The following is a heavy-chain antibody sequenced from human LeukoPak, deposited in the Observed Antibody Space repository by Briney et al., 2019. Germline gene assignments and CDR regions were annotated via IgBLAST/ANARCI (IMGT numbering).Heavy chain of an antibody. CDR3: ARDLEMATISSATV. D-gene: IGHD5-24*01. Sequence: ASVKVSCKASGYTFTGYYMHWVRQAPGQGLEWMGWISPNSGGTNYAQKFQGRVTMTRDTSISTAYMELSRLRSDDTAVYYCARDLEMATISSATVWGQGTLVTVSS. V-gene: IGHV1-2*02. CDR2: ISPNSGGT. CDR1: GYTFTGYY. J-gene: IGHJ4*02.